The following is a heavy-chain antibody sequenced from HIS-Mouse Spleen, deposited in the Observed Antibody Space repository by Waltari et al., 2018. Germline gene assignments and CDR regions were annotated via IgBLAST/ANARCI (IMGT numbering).Heavy chain of an antibody. Sequence: QLQLQESGPGLVKPSETLSLTCTVPVGSISSSSHYWGWIRQPPGKGLEWIGSIYYSGSTYYNPSLKSRVTISVDTSKNQFSLKLSSVTAADTAVYYCAREIPYSSSWYDWYFDLWGRGTLVTVSS. J-gene: IGHJ2*01. CDR1: VGSISSSSHY. D-gene: IGHD6-13*01. CDR3: AREIPYSSSWYDWYFDL. CDR2: IYYSGST. V-gene: IGHV4-39*07.